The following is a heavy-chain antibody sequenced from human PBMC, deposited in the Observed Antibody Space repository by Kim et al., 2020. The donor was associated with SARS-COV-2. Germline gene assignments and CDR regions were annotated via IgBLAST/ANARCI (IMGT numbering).Heavy chain of an antibody. CDR3: ARDRERGVDAFDI. D-gene: IGHD3-10*01. J-gene: IGHJ3*02. V-gene: IGHV3-33*01. Sequence: YADSVKGRFTISRDNSKNTLYLQMNSLRAEDTAVYYCARDRERGVDAFDIWGQGTMVTVSS.